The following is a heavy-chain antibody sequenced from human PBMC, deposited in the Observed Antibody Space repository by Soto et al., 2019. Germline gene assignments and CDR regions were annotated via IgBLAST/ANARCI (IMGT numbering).Heavy chain of an antibody. Sequence: SETLSLTCAVSGGSISSSNWWSWVRQPPGKGLEWIGEIYHSGSTNYNPSLKSRVTISVDKSKNQFSLKLSSVTAADTAVYYCASSRAAYYYYGMDVWGQGTTVTVSS. CDR2: IYHSGST. CDR3: ASSRAAYYYYGMDV. CDR1: GGSISSSNW. D-gene: IGHD6-13*01. J-gene: IGHJ6*02. V-gene: IGHV4-4*02.